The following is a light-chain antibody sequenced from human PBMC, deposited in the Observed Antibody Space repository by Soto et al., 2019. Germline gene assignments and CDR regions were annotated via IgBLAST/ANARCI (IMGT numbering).Light chain of an antibody. CDR1: SSNIGNNY. Sequence: QSVLTQPPSVSAAPGQKVTISCSGSSSNIGNNYVSWLQQFPGTAPKLLISDNNKRPSGIPDRFSGSKSGTSATLDITGLQTGDEADYYCGAWDSSLSAVVFGGGTKLTVL. V-gene: IGLV1-51*01. J-gene: IGLJ3*02. CDR2: DNN. CDR3: GAWDSSLSAVV.